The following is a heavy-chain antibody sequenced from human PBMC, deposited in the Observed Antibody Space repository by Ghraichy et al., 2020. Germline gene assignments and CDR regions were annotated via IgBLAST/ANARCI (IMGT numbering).Heavy chain of an antibody. J-gene: IGHJ6*02. CDR1: GFTFSSYE. D-gene: IGHD3-9*01. CDR2: ISSSGSTI. CDR3: ARRRYFDWLGDGMDV. Sequence: GGSLRLSCAASGFTFSSYEMNWVRQAPGKGLEWVSYISSSGSTIYYADSVKGRFTISRDNAKNSLYLQMNSLRAEDTAVYYCARRRYFDWLGDGMDVWGQGTTVTVSS. V-gene: IGHV3-48*03.